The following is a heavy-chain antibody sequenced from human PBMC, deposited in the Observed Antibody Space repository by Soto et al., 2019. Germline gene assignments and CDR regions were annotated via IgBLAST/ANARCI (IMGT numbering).Heavy chain of an antibody. Sequence: ASVKVSCKVSGYTVNELSIHWVRQAPGQGLEWMGGFDPEDGKTIYAQTLQGRLAMTEDTSADTAYMELSSLRSEDTAVYFCAALHETQSYDINCYSYDTFDIWGQGTMVTVSS. V-gene: IGHV1-24*01. J-gene: IGHJ3*02. CDR3: AALHETQSYDINCYSYDTFDI. CDR2: FDPEDGKT. D-gene: IGHD3-22*01. CDR1: GYTVNELS.